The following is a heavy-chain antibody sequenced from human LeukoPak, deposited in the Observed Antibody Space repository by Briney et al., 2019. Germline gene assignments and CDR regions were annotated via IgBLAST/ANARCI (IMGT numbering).Heavy chain of an antibody. CDR3: ARDNEIAVAGDLLKYYYGMDV. CDR2: IGSSSSYI. Sequence: PGGSLRLSCVASGFPFSSYWMTWVRQAPGKGLEWVSSIGSSSSYIYYADSVKGRFTISRDNAKNSLYLQMNSLRAEDTAVYYCARDNEIAVAGDLLKYYYGMDVWGQGTTVTVSS. CDR1: GFPFSSYW. V-gene: IGHV3-21*01. J-gene: IGHJ6*02. D-gene: IGHD6-19*01.